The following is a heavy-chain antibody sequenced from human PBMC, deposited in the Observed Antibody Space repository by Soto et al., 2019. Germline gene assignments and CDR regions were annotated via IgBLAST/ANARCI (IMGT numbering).Heavy chain of an antibody. CDR2: IYPDDSDI. D-gene: IGHD3-10*01. CDR1: GYSFAIYW. J-gene: IGHJ4*02. Sequence: GESLKISCKGSGYSFAIYWIGWVRQMPGKGLEWMGIIYPDDSDIRYSPSFQGQVTVSADKSISTAYLQWSSLKASDTAIYYCARQYGSGSFDYWGQGTLVTVSS. CDR3: ARQYGSGSFDY. V-gene: IGHV5-51*01.